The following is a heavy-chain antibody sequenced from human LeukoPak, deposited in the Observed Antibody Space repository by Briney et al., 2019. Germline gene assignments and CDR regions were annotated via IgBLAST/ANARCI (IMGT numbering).Heavy chain of an antibody. V-gene: IGHV5-51*01. CDR1: GYSFSTYW. CDR2: IYPGDSDT. D-gene: IGHD3-10*01. J-gene: IGHJ5*02. CDR3: AITHYYGSGFGFDP. Sequence: GESLQISCQGSGYSFSTYWITWVRQMPGKGLEWMGIIYPGDSDTKYSPSFQGQVTISVDKSISTAYLQWSTLKASDTAMYYCAITHYYGSGFGFDPWGQGTLITVSS.